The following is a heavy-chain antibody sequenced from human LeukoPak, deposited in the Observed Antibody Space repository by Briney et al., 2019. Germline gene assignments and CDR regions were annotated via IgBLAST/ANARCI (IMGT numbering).Heavy chain of an antibody. V-gene: IGHV1-2*02. D-gene: IGHD2-2*01. CDR2: INPNSGGT. CDR3: ARGLSVVVPAANLY. J-gene: IGHJ4*02. Sequence: ASVKVSCKASGYTFTGYYMHWVRQAPGQGLEWMGWINPNSGGTNYAQKFQGGVTMTRDTSISTAYMELSRLSSDDTAVYYCARGLSVVVPAANLYWGQGTLVTVSS. CDR1: GYTFTGYY.